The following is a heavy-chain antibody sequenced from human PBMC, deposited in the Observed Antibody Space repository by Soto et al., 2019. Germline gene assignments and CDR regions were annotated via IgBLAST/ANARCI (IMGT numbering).Heavy chain of an antibody. D-gene: IGHD6-6*01. J-gene: IGHJ4*02. CDR1: GFSFTRHA. CDR3: AKGSASSRPYYFDY. V-gene: IGHV3-23*01. Sequence: GGSLRLSCTASGFSFTRHAMSWVRQAPGKGLEWVSAIRDTGGSTWYADSVKGRFTISRDNSKNTLDLQMNSLRAEDTAVYYCAKGSASSRPYYFDYWGQGTLVTVSS. CDR2: IRDTGGST.